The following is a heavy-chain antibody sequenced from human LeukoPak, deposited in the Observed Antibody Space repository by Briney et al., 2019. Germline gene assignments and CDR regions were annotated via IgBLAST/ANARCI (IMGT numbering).Heavy chain of an antibody. CDR2: INHSGST. D-gene: IGHD5-18*01. CDR1: GGSFSGYY. CDR3: ARVGYSYGYS. Sequence: SETLSLTCAVYGGSFSGYYWSWIRQPPGKGLEWIGEINHSGSTNYNPSLKSRVTISVDTSKNQFSLKLSSVTAADTAVYYCARVGYSYGYSWGQGTMVTVSS. V-gene: IGHV4-34*01. J-gene: IGHJ3*01.